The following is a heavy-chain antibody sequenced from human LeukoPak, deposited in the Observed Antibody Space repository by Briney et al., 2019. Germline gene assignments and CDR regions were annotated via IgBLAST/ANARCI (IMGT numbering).Heavy chain of an antibody. CDR2: IYYSGST. V-gene: IGHV4-39*01. J-gene: IGHJ4*02. Sequence: SSETLSLTCTVSGGSISSSSYYWGWIRQPPGKGLEWIGSIYYSGSTYYNPSLKSRVTISVDTSKNQFSLKLSSVTAADTAVYYCATKVVTLGNFDYWGQGTLVTVSS. D-gene: IGHD4-23*01. CDR3: ATKVVTLGNFDY. CDR1: GGSISSSSYY.